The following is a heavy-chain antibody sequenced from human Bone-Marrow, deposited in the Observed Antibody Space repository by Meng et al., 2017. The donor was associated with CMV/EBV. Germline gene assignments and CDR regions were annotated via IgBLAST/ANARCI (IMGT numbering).Heavy chain of an antibody. D-gene: IGHD6-6*01. Sequence: ASGKVSCKASGYTFTGYYMHWVRQAPGQGLEWMGWINPNSGGTNYAQKFQGRVTMTRDTSISTAYMELSRLRSDDTAVYYCAREYSSSLYYYYYGMDVWGQGTTVTVSS. V-gene: IGHV1-2*02. CDR2: INPNSGGT. CDR3: AREYSSSLYYYYYGMDV. CDR1: GYTFTGYY. J-gene: IGHJ6*02.